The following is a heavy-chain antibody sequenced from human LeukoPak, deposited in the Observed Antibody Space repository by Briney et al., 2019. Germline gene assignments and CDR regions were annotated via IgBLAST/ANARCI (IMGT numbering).Heavy chain of an antibody. D-gene: IGHD3-3*01. Sequence: PSETLSLTCTVSGYSISSGYYWGWIRQPPGKGLEWIGSIYHSGSTYYNPSLKSRVTISVDTSKNQFSLKLSSVTAADTAVYYCARAYYDFWSGYYLAFDIWGQGTMVTVSS. CDR2: IYHSGST. CDR1: GYSISSGYY. V-gene: IGHV4-38-2*02. CDR3: ARAYYDFWSGYYLAFDI. J-gene: IGHJ3*02.